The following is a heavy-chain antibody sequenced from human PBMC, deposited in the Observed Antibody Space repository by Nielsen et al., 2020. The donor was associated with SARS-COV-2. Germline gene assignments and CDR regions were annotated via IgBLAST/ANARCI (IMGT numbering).Heavy chain of an antibody. D-gene: IGHD6-19*01. CDR2: ISWNSGSI. Sequence: GGSLRLSCAASGFTFDDYAMHWVRQAPGKGLEWVSGISWNSGSIGYADSVKGRFTISRDNAKNSLYLQMNSLRAEDTALYYCSTGYSSGWYIFNIWGQGTMVTVSS. CDR3: STGYSSGWYIFNI. V-gene: IGHV3-9*01. CDR1: GFTFDDYA. J-gene: IGHJ3*02.